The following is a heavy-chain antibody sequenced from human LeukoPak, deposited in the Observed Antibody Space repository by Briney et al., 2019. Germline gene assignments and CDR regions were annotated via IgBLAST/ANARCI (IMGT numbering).Heavy chain of an antibody. CDR3: ARLRYNWNYGLFDY. Sequence: ASETLSLTCTVSGASISSSNYYWGWIRQTPGKGLEWIGDIFYSGCTHYNPSLKSRITMSVDTSKIQFSLKLNSMTAADTAVYYCARLRYNWNYGLFDYWGQGSQVTVSS. J-gene: IGHJ4*02. CDR1: GASISSSNYY. V-gene: IGHV4-39*01. D-gene: IGHD1-7*01. CDR2: IFYSGCT.